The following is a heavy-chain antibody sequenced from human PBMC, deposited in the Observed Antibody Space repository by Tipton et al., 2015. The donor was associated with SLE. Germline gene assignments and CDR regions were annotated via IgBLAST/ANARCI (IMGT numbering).Heavy chain of an antibody. CDR2: IYHNGRR. CDR1: GDSLSNPIYY. CDR3: ARAFYYDYWSDYYNDKGHKTYYFDY. V-gene: IGHV4-39*07. D-gene: IGHD3-3*01. Sequence: TLSLTCTVSGDSLSNPIYYWSWIRQSPGRGLEWIATIYHNGRRDYGPSLKNRVTISMDTSRSQFSLQLSSVTAADTAIYYCARAFYYDYWSDYYNDKGHKTYYFDYWGQGTLVTVSS. J-gene: IGHJ4*02.